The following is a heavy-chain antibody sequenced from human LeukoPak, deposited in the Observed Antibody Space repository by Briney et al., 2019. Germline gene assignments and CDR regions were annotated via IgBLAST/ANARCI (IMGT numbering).Heavy chain of an antibody. D-gene: IGHD3-22*01. Sequence: AETLSLTCSVYGGSMFSYYWNWIRQSPGKGLEWIGFVYSNGITTYNPSLRSRGTISIATSRNQFSLRLTSVTAADTATYYCTRRAYYDSSGYNPTAGYFDLWGRGTLVTVSS. CDR2: VYSNGIT. CDR3: TRRAYYDSSGYNPTAGYFDL. CDR1: GGSMFSYY. V-gene: IGHV4-4*08. J-gene: IGHJ2*01.